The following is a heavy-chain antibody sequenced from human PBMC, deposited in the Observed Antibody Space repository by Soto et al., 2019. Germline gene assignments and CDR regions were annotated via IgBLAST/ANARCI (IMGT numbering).Heavy chain of an antibody. D-gene: IGHD2-15*01. CDR3: VRGHVSGSQIVWFDP. CDR2: LNPANGDT. Sequence: FQLVQSGTEVKKPGASVKISCKASGYSFTSYGLHWVRQAPGQGLEWVGWLNPANGDTIYSTKLQGRVTITRYTSSSTAFMELSTLTFVDTSVYYCVRGHVSGSQIVWFDPWGQGTLVTVSS. V-gene: IGHV1-3*01. J-gene: IGHJ5*02. CDR1: GYSFTSYG.